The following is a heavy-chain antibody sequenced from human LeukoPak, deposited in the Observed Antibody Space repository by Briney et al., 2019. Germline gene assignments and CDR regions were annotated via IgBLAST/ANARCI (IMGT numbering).Heavy chain of an antibody. CDR2: ISWDGGST. CDR3: AKFSIAVAGTD. J-gene: IGHJ4*02. V-gene: IGHV3-23*01. CDR1: GFTFSRYN. Sequence: GGSLRLSCAASGFTFSRYNINWVRQAPGKGLEWVSLISWDGGSTYYADSVKGRFTISRDNSKNTLYLQMNSLRAEDTAVYYCAKFSIAVAGTDWGQGTLVTVSS. D-gene: IGHD6-19*01.